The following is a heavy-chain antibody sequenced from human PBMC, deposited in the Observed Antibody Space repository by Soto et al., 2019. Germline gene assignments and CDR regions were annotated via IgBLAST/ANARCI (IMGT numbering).Heavy chain of an antibody. J-gene: IGHJ4*02. Sequence: KTSETLSLTCTVSGGSISGGDYYWTWIRQPPGKGLEWIGYIYYSGATRYNPSLKSRVAISIDTSKNQFSLRLSSGTAADTAVYFCARASALRGVVPNYFDYWGQGTLVNVSS. D-gene: IGHD3-3*01. V-gene: IGHV4-30-4*01. CDR2: IYYSGAT. CDR1: GGSISGGDYY. CDR3: ARASALRGVVPNYFDY.